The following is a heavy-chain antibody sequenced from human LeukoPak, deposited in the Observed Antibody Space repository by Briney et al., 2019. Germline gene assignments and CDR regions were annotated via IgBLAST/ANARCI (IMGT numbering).Heavy chain of an antibody. CDR2: INWNGGST. Sequence: GGSLRLSCAASGFTFGDYGMTWVRQAPGKGLEWVSGINWNGGSTGYADSVKGRFTISRDNAKNSLYLQMNSLSAEDTALYYCARAGTLVPAARDYYYYYMDVWGKGTTVTVSS. V-gene: IGHV3-20*04. D-gene: IGHD2-2*01. J-gene: IGHJ6*03. CDR1: GFTFGDYG. CDR3: ARAGTLVPAARDYYYYYMDV.